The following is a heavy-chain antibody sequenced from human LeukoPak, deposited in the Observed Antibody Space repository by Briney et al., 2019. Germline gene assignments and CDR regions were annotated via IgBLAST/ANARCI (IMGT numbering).Heavy chain of an antibody. Sequence: ASVKVSCKASGYSFTSYGISWVRQTPGQGLEWTGWISTHNGNTNYAQKLQGRVTMTIDTSTSTAYMDLTSLRSDDTAVYYCARGEYGGGWYARGFFDYWGQGTLVTASS. CDR3: ARGEYGGGWYARGFFDY. V-gene: IGHV1-18*01. CDR2: ISTHNGNT. D-gene: IGHD6-19*01. CDR1: GYSFTSYG. J-gene: IGHJ4*02.